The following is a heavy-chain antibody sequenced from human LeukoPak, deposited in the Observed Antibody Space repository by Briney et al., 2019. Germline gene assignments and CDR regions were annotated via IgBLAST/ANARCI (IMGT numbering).Heavy chain of an antibody. D-gene: IGHD6-6*01. CDR3: AKLGSSSSGAH. Sequence: GGSLRLSCAASGFTFSSYAMSWVRQVPGKGLEWVSAISGSGGSTYYADSVKGRFTISRDNSKNTLYLQMNSLRAEDTAVYYCAKLGSSSSGAHWGQGTLVTVSS. CDR2: ISGSGGST. J-gene: IGHJ4*02. CDR1: GFTFSSYA. V-gene: IGHV3-23*01.